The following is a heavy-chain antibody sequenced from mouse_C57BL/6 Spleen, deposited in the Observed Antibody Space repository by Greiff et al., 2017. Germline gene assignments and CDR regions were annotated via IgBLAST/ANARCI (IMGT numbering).Heavy chain of an antibody. D-gene: IGHD1-1*01. CDR2: INYDGSST. CDR1: GFTFSDYY. CDR3: ARGSKGGFYYFDY. J-gene: IGHJ2*01. V-gene: IGHV5-16*01. Sequence: EVQGVEPEGGLVQPGSSMKLSCTASGFTFSDYYMAWVRQVPEKGLEWVANINYDGSSTYYLDSLKSRFIISRDNAKNILYLQISSLKSEDTATYYCARGSKGGFYYFDYWGQGTTLTVSS.